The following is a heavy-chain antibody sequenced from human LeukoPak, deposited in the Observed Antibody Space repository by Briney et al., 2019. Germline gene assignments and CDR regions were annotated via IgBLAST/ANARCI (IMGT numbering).Heavy chain of an antibody. D-gene: IGHD5-18*01. CDR1: GGTFSSYA. CDR2: IIPIFGIA. V-gene: IGHV1-69*04. Sequence: SVKLSCKASGGTFSSYAISWVRQAPGQGLEWMGRIIPIFGIANYAQKFQGRVTITADKSTSTAYMELSRLRSEDTAVYYCARSGRRRYSLKHPPPRYYYYGMDVWGQGTTVTVSS. CDR3: ARSGRRRYSLKHPPPRYYYYGMDV. J-gene: IGHJ6*02.